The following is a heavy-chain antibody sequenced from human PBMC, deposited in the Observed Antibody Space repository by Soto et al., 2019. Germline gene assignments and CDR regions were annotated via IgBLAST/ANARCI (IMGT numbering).Heavy chain of an antibody. CDR2: IYYSGST. J-gene: IGHJ4*02. CDR1: GGSISSGGYY. CDR3: ARDSPRQYYYDSSGYYYRAFDY. V-gene: IGHV4-31*03. D-gene: IGHD3-22*01. Sequence: QVQLQESGPGLVKPSQTLSLTCTVSGGSISSGGYYWSWIRQHPGKGLEWIGYIYYSGSTYYNPSLKRRVTISVDTSKNLFSLKLSSVTAADTAVYYCARDSPRQYYYDSSGYYYRAFDYWGQGTLVTVSS.